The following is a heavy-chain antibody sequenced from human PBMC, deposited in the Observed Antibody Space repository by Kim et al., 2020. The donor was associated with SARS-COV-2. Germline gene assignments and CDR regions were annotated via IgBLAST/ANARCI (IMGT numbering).Heavy chain of an antibody. J-gene: IGHJ3*02. Sequence: GGSLRLSCVASGFSLSRSWMSWVRQAPGKGLEWVANIKLDGSERYYVDSVKGRFTISRDNRKNSLSLQVNSLRVVDTAVYYCARLVWVRPGDACEMWGQGRMLAVCS. CDR1: GFSLSRSW. D-gene: IGHD2-8*01. CDR3: ARLVWVRPGDACEM. CDR2: IKLDGSER. V-gene: IGHV3-7*01.